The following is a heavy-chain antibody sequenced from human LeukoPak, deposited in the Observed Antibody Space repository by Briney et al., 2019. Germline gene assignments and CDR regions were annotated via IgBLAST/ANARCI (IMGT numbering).Heavy chain of an antibody. CDR1: GYTFTSYD. D-gene: IGHD6-19*01. J-gene: IGHJ1*01. CDR3: ARDRQVLRIAVAAGTEYFQH. Sequence: ASVKVSCKASGYTFTSYDINWVRQATGQGLEWMGWMNPNSGNTGYAQKFQGRVTMTRNTSISTAYMELSSLRSEDTAVYYCARDRQVLRIAVAAGTEYFQHWGQGTLVTVSS. CDR2: MNPNSGNT. V-gene: IGHV1-8*01.